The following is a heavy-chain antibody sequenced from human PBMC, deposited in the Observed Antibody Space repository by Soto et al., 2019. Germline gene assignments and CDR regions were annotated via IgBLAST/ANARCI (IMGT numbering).Heavy chain of an antibody. CDR2: SYYSGSA. V-gene: IGHV4-61*08. J-gene: IGHJ4*02. D-gene: IGHD4-17*01. CDR3: ARSYITITTGYSDS. Sequence: SETLSLTCTVSGGSVRSGEYYWSWIRQSPGKALEYIGHSYYSGSAKYNPSLRGRVTILVDRSKNQFSLFLTSVTAADTAVYFCARSYITITTGYSDSWGQGALVT. CDR1: GGSVRSGEYY.